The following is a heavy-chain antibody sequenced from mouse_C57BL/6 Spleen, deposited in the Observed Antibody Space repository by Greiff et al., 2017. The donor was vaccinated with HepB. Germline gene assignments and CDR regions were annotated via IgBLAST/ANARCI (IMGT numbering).Heavy chain of an antibody. D-gene: IGHD4-1*01. V-gene: IGHV1-22*01. CDR3: ARESWDGGFAY. CDR1: GYTFTDYN. J-gene: IGHJ3*01. CDR2: INPNNGGT. Sequence: EVQLVESGPELVKPGASVKMSCKASGYTFTDYNMHWVKQSHGKSLEWIGYINPNNGGTSYNQKFKGKATLTVNKSSSTAYMELRSLTSEDSAVYYCARESWDGGFAYWGQGTLVTVSA.